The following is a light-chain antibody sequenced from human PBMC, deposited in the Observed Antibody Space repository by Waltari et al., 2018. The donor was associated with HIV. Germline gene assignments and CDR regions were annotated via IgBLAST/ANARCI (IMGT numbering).Light chain of an antibody. CDR3: QQYKDWPVT. CDR1: QNIASD. J-gene: IGKJ1*01. V-gene: IGKV3D-15*01. CDR2: GAS. Sequence: EIVMTQSPGTLSVSPGERATLSCRASQNIASDLAWYHQKPGQPPRLLIYGASTRACGIAARFSGSGSGTDFSLTISSLQSEDVGVYFCQQYKDWPVTFGQGTRVEIK.